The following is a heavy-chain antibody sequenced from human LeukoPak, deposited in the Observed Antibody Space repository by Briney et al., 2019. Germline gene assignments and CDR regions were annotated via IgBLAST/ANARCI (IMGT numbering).Heavy chain of an antibody. J-gene: IGHJ6*02. CDR1: GYTFTSYD. Sequence: ASVKVSCKASGYTFTSYDINWVRQATGQGLEWMGWMNPNSGNTGYAQKFQGRVTMTRNTSISTAYMELSSLRSDDTAVYYCARRGSSAGDYYYVMDVWGQGTTVTVSS. CDR2: MNPNSGNT. CDR3: ARRGSSAGDYYYVMDV. V-gene: IGHV1-8*01. D-gene: IGHD6-6*01.